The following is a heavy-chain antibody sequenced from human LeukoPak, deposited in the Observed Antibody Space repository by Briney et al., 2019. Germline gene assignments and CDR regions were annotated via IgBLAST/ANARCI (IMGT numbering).Heavy chain of an antibody. J-gene: IGHJ3*02. CDR1: GYTFTSYA. CDR3: ARDSYYDILTGYSLSAFDI. CDR2: INAGNGNT. V-gene: IGHV1-3*01. D-gene: IGHD3-9*01. Sequence: ASVKVSCKASGYTFTSYAMHWVRQAPGQRLEWMGWINAGNGNTKYSQKFQGRVTITRDTSASTAYMELSSLRSEDTAVYYCARDSYYDILTGYSLSAFDIWGQGTMVTVSS.